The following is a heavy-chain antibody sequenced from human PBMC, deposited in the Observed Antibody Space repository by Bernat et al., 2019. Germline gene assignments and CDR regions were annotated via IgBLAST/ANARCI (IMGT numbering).Heavy chain of an antibody. Sequence: QVQLVQSGAEVKKPGASVKVSCKASGYTFTSYGISWVRQAPGQGLEWMGWISAYNGNTNYVQKLQGRVTMTTDTSTSTAYMELRSLRSDDTAVYYCARVRTIKYQYYDILTGYNYWGQGTLVTVSS. CDR3: ARVRTIKYQYYDILTGYNY. J-gene: IGHJ4*02. D-gene: IGHD3-9*01. CDR1: GYTFTSYG. V-gene: IGHV1-18*04. CDR2: ISAYNGNT.